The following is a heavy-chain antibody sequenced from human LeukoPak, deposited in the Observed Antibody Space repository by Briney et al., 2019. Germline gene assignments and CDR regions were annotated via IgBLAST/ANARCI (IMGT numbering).Heavy chain of an antibody. CDR3: ARDLHISGWYALFDF. CDR1: GVTLSSNH. Sequence: GGSLRLSCAASGVTLSSNHMSWVRQAPGKGLERVSVLLKDGTTYYADSAKGRFTISRDNSKNTLFLQMNSLRADDTAVYYCARDLHISGWYALFDFWGQGALVTVSS. V-gene: IGHV3-53*01. CDR2: LLKDGTT. D-gene: IGHD6-19*01. J-gene: IGHJ4*02.